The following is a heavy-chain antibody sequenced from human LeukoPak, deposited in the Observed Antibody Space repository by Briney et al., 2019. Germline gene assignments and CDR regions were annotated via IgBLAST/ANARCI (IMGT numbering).Heavy chain of an antibody. CDR1: GFTFSSYA. CDR2: ISGSGGST. V-gene: IGHV3-23*01. CDR3: AKDLVGAPGFDY. J-gene: IGHJ4*02. Sequence: GGSLRLSCAASGFTFSSYAMSWVRQPPGKGLEWVSAISGSGGSTYYADSVKGRFTISRDNSKNTLYLQMNSLRAEDTAVYYCAKDLVGAPGFDYWGQGTLVTVSS. D-gene: IGHD1-26*01.